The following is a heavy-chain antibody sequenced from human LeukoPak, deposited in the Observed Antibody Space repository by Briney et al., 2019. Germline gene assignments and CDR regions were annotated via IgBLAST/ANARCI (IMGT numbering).Heavy chain of an antibody. D-gene: IGHD1-26*01. CDR3: ARGGYSGTEKPNDY. J-gene: IGHJ4*02. CDR1: GYTFSSYG. CDR2: INPNSGGT. V-gene: IGHV1-2*02. Sequence: ASVKVSCKGSGYTFSSYGISWVRQAPGQGLEWMGWINPNSGGTYYTQKFQGRVTMTRDTSISTAYMELSSLRSDDTAVYYCARGGYSGTEKPNDYWGQGTLVTVSS.